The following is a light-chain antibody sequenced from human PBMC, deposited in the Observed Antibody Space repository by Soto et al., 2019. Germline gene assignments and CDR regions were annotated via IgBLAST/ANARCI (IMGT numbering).Light chain of an antibody. CDR3: QQYGSSPPWT. V-gene: IGKV3-20*01. CDR1: LSVSSTY. J-gene: IGKJ1*01. CDR2: GAS. Sequence: EIVLTQSPGTLSLSPGERATLSCRASLSVSSTYLAWYQQKPGQAPRLLIYGASSRATGIPDRFSGSGSGTDFPLTISRLEPEDFAVYYCQQYGSSPPWTFGQGTKVDIK.